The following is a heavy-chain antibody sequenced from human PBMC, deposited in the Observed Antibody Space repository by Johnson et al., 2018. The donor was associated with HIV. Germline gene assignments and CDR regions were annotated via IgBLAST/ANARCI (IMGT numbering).Heavy chain of an antibody. Sequence: QVQLVESGGGVIRPGRSLRLSCAASGFTFSSYAMHWVRQAPGKGLEWVAVISYDGSNKYYADSVKGRFTISRDSSKNTLFLQVNRLSVDDTAVYYCAKDGHSSTPRCAFDLWGQGTVVTVSS. V-gene: IGHV3-30*04. CDR2: ISYDGSNK. D-gene: IGHD6-13*01. J-gene: IGHJ3*01. CDR3: AKDGHSSTPRCAFDL. CDR1: GFTFSSYA.